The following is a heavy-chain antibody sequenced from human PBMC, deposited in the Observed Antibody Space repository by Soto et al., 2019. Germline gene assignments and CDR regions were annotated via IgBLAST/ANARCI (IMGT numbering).Heavy chain of an antibody. Sequence: GASVKVSCKVSGYTLTELSMHWVRQAPGKGLEWMGGFDPEDGETIYAQKFQGRVTMTEDTSTDTAYMELNSLRSEDTAVYYCATAHATYGDYDFDYWGQGTLVTVSS. V-gene: IGHV1-24*01. CDR2: FDPEDGET. J-gene: IGHJ4*02. CDR3: ATAHATYGDYDFDY. D-gene: IGHD4-17*01. CDR1: GYTLTELS.